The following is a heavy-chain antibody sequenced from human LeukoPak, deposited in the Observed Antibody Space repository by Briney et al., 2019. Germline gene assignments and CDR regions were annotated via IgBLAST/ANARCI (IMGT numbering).Heavy chain of an antibody. D-gene: IGHD4-17*01. CDR3: ARVIYGDYIDY. Sequence: SVKLSCKASGGTFSSYTISWVRQAPGQGLDWMGRIIPVLGIANYAQKFQGRLTITAVKSTSTAYMELSSLRSEDTAVYYCARVIYGDYIDYWGQGTLVTVSS. J-gene: IGHJ4*02. V-gene: IGHV1-69*02. CDR1: GGTFSSYT. CDR2: IIPVLGIA.